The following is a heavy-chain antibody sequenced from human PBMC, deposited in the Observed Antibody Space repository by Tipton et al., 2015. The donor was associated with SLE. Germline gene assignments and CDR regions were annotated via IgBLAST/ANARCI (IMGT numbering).Heavy chain of an antibody. CDR1: GGSISSYY. D-gene: IGHD4-23*01. Sequence: LRLSCNVFGGSISSYYWSWIRQSPGKGLEWIAYISYRGNTDYNPSLKSRVTISVDTSKNQFSLKLSSVTAADTAVYYCARGGGNANWYFDLWGRGTLVTVSS. CDR2: ISYRGNT. V-gene: IGHV4-59*01. J-gene: IGHJ2*01. CDR3: ARGGGNANWYFDL.